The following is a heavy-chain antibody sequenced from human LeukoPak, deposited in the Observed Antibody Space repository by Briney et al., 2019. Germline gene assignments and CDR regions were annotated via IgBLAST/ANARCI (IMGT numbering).Heavy chain of an antibody. J-gene: IGHJ4*02. CDR3: AKSRYSSGPMGY. D-gene: IGHD6-19*01. CDR2: ISGSGSST. Sequence: GGSLRLSCAASGFTFSSYAMNWVRQAPGKGLEWVSDISGSGSSTSYADSVKGRFTISRDDSKNTLYLQMNSLRAEDTAVYYCAKSRYSSGPMGYWGQGTLVTVSS. V-gene: IGHV3-23*01. CDR1: GFTFSSYA.